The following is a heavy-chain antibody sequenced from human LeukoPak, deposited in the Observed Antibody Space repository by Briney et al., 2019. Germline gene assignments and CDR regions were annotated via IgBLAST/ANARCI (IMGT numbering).Heavy chain of an antibody. CDR2: ISSNGGST. V-gene: IGHV3-64*01. CDR3: VRGDLCREGTMCYYYGMDV. D-gene: IGHD3-10*01. Sequence: GGSLRLSCAASGFTFSSYAMHWVRQAPGKGLEYVSAISSNGGSTYYANSVKGRFTISRDNSKNTLYLQMGSLRAGDTAVYFCVRGDLCREGTMCYYYGMDVWGQGTTVAVSS. CDR1: GFTFSSYA. J-gene: IGHJ6*02.